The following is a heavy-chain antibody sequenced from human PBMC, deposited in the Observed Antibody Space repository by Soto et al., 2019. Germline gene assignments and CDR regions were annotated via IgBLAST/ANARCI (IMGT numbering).Heavy chain of an antibody. CDR1: GGSIVSYY. Sequence: PSETLSLTCSVSGGSIVSYYWSWIRQPPWKGLEWIGYVYYTGSTNYNPSLKSRVTISVDTSKNQLSLKLSSVTAADTAVYYCARGHYYDSSDFDYWGQGTLVTVSS. V-gene: IGHV4-59*01. CDR3: ARGHYYDSSDFDY. J-gene: IGHJ4*02. CDR2: VYYTGST. D-gene: IGHD3-22*01.